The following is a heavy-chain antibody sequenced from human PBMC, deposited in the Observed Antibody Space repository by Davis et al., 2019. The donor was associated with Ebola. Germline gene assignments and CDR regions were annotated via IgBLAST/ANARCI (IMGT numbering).Heavy chain of an antibody. J-gene: IGHJ4*02. CDR2: IERDGKDK. V-gene: IGHV3-7*03. D-gene: IGHD3/OR15-3a*01. CDR1: GFTFSSYG. CDR3: ATDSPFDY. Sequence: GGSLRLSCAASGFTFSSYGRHWVRQAPGKGLEWVANIERDGKDKYYLDSVKGRFTISRDNAKKAVYLQMNRLRVEDTAVYYCATDSPFDYWGQGTPVTVSS.